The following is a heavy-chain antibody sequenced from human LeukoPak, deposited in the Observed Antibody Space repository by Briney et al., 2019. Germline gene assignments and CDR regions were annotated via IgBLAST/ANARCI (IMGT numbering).Heavy chain of an antibody. V-gene: IGHV1-46*01. CDR1: GYTFTSYY. CDR2: INPSGGST. J-gene: IGHJ6*03. Sequence: ASVKVSCKASGYTFTSYYMHWVRQAPGQGLEWMGIINPSGGSTTYAQKFQGRVTLTRGMSTSTVYMELSSLRSEDTAVYYCARVGIVYYFSYYMDVWGKGTTVTVSS. CDR3: ARVGIVYYFSYYMDV. D-gene: IGHD1-26*01.